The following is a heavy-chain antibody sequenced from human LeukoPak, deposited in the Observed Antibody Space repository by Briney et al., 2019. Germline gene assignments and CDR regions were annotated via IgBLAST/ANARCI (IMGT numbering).Heavy chain of an antibody. CDR2: IYSGGST. D-gene: IGHD3-22*01. CDR3: AIDSSGQMGRTFDI. J-gene: IGHJ3*02. Sequence: GGSLRLSCAASGFTVSSTYMSWVRQAPGKGREWVSVIYSGGSTYYADSVKGRFTISRDNSKNTLYLQMNSLRAEDTAVYYCAIDSSGQMGRTFDIWGQGTMVTVSS. V-gene: IGHV3-53*01. CDR1: GFTVSSTY.